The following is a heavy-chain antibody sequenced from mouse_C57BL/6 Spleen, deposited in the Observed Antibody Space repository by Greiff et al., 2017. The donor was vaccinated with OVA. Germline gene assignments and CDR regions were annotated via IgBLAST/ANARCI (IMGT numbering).Heavy chain of an antibody. J-gene: IGHJ2*01. D-gene: IGHD2-4*01. CDR1: GYTFTSYW. Sequence: QVQLQQPGAELVKPGASVKMSCKASGYTFTSYWIPWVKQRPGQSLAWIGDIYPGSGSTNYNETFTSTATLTVDTSSSPAYMQLSSLTSEDSAVYYWARSVGLRHYYDDWGQGTTLTVSS. CDR2: IYPGSGST. V-gene: IGHV1-55*01. CDR3: ARSVGLRHYYDD.